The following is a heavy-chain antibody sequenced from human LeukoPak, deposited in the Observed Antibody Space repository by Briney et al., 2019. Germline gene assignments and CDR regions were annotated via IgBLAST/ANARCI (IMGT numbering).Heavy chain of an antibody. J-gene: IGHJ4*02. D-gene: IGHD3-10*01. V-gene: IGHV4-38-2*02. CDR1: GYSTSSGFY. CDR3: ASYYGSGSYYFPFDY. Sequence: SETLSLTCSVSGYSTSSGFYWGWIRQSPGKGLEWIGSISHSESTYYNPSLKSRVTISVDTSKNHFSLKLTSVTAADTAVYYCASYYGSGSYYFPFDYWGQGTLVTVSS. CDR2: ISHSEST.